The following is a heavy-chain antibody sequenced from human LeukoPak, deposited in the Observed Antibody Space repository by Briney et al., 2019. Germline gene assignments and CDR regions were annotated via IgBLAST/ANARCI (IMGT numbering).Heavy chain of an antibody. CDR2: ISYDGSKK. CDR3: AKDPSSRNIVVVPAALDY. D-gene: IGHD2-2*01. Sequence: GGSLRLSCAASGFTFSSYGMHWVRQAPGKGPEWVAVISYDGSKKYYADSVKGRFTISIDNSKNKLYLQMNSLRAEDTAVYYCAKDPSSRNIVVVPAALDYWGQGTLVTVSS. V-gene: IGHV3-30*18. CDR1: GFTFSSYG. J-gene: IGHJ4*02.